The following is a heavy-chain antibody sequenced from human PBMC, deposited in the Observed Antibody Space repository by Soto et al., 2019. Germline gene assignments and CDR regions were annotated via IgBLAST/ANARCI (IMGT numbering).Heavy chain of an antibody. V-gene: IGHV3-7*05. D-gene: IGHD5-18*01. CDR1: GFTFSSYW. CDR3: ARNMRRGYSYGYYSRSPSIGPSRDAFDI. J-gene: IGHJ3*02. CDR2: IKQDGSEK. Sequence: GGSLRLSCAASGFTFSSYWMSWVRQAPGKGLEWVANIKQDGSEKYYVDSVKGRFTISRDNAKNSLYLQMNSLRAEDTAVYYCARNMRRGYSYGYYSRSPSIGPSRDAFDIWGQGTMVTVSS.